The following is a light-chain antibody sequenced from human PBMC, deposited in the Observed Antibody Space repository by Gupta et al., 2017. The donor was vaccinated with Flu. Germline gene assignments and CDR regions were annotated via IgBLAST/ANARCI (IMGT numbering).Light chain of an antibody. CDR2: MGS. J-gene: IGKJ1*01. V-gene: IGKV2-28*01. CDR3: KQEHQTPCT. Sequence: VMTQSSLSLPVTTGEAASISCRSSQCRLHSNGYTSLNWYLQKPGQSPQFLMSMGSNRACGVPDRFSGSGSGTDFTLIISRVEPEDVGVYYCKQEHQTPCTFGQGTKVEIK. CDR1: QCRLHSNGYTS.